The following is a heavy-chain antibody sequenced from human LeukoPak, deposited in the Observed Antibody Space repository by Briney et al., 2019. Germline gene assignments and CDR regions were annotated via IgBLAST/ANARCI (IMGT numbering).Heavy chain of an antibody. CDR2: IYTSGST. CDR1: GGSISSGSYY. D-gene: IGHD3-10*01. V-gene: IGHV4-61*02. Sequence: SETLSLTCTVSGGSISSGSYYWSWIRQPAWKGLEWFGRIYTSGSTNYNPSLKSRVTISVDTSRNQFSLKLSSVTAADTAVYYCARDRASGWDGSGERYWFDPWGQGTLVTVSS. J-gene: IGHJ5*02. CDR3: ARDRASGWDGSGERYWFDP.